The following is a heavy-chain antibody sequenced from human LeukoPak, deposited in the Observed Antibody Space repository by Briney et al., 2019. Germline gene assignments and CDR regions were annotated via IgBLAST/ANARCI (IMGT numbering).Heavy chain of an antibody. D-gene: IGHD5-12*01. Sequence: ASVKVSRKASGYTFTSYGISWVRQAPGQGLEWMGWISAYNGNTNYAQKLQGRVTMTTDTSTSTAYMELRSLRSDDTAVYYCAREKYSGYPGGYYYYYMDVWGKGTTVTVSS. CDR3: AREKYSGYPGGYYYYYMDV. V-gene: IGHV1-18*01. CDR1: GYTFTSYG. J-gene: IGHJ6*03. CDR2: ISAYNGNT.